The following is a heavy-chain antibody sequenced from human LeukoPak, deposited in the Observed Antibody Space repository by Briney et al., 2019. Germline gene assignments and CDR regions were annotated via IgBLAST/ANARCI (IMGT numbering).Heavy chain of an antibody. CDR2: ISGSGGST. D-gene: IGHD2-21*01. CDR1: GFTFSSYA. V-gene: IGHV3-23*01. CDR3: ARKIGLDF. Sequence: GGSLRLSCAASGFTFSSYAMSWVRQAPGKGLEWVSAISGSGGSTYYADSVKGRFTISRDNPKNSLTLQMNGLRAEDTAVYYCARKIGLDFWGQGTMVIVSP. J-gene: IGHJ3*01.